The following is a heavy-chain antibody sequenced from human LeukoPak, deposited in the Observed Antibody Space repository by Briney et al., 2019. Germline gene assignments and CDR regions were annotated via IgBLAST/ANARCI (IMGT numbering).Heavy chain of an antibody. J-gene: IGHJ4*01. CDR2: IYHSGST. V-gene: IGHV4-30-4*08. D-gene: IGHD2-15*01. Sequence: SETLSLTCSVSGGSIKSGDSYWSWIRQPPGEGLEWIGYIYHSGSTYYNPSLKSRVTISVDTSKNQFSLRLSSVTAADTARYYCARGSGYFDYWGHGSLVTVSS. CDR3: ARGSGYFDY. CDR1: GGSIKSGDSY.